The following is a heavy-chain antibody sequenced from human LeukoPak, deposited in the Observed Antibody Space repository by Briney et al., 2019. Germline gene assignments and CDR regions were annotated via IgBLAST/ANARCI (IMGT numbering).Heavy chain of an antibody. D-gene: IGHD3-22*01. V-gene: IGHV1-18*01. CDR2: ISAYNGNT. CDR3: ARLLEYYDSSGYAFFDP. J-gene: IGHJ5*02. Sequence: ASVKVSCKASGGTFSSYAISWVRQAPGQGLEWMGWISAYNGNTNYAQKLQGRDTMTTDTSTSTAYMELRSLRSDDTAVYYCARLLEYYDSSGYAFFDPWGQGTLVTVSS. CDR1: GGTFSSYA.